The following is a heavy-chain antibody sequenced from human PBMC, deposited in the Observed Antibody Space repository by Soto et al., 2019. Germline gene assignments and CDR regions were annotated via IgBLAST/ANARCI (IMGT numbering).Heavy chain of an antibody. CDR1: GGSLSSYY. J-gene: IGHJ4*02. CDR2: IYYSGST. D-gene: IGHD3-22*01. V-gene: IGHV4-59*01. CDR3: ARGGGLYYYDSSGYFLFDY. Sequence: SETLSLTYTVSGGSLSSYYWSWIRQPPGTGLEWIGYIYYSGSTNCNPSLKSRVTISVDTSKNQFSLKLSSVTAADTAVYYCARGGGLYYYDSSGYFLFDYWGQGTLVTVSS.